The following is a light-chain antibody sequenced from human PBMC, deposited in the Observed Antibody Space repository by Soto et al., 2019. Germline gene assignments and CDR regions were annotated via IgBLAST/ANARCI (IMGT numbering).Light chain of an antibody. Sequence: QSALTQPASVSGSPGQSIAISCTGSSSDVGIYNYVSWYQQHPGKVPKLIIYEVTNRPSGVSNRFSGSKSGNTASLTISGLQAEDEADYYCCSLTTSHTYVFGSGTKVTVL. CDR3: CSLTTSHTYV. V-gene: IGLV2-14*01. CDR1: SSDVGIYNY. CDR2: EVT. J-gene: IGLJ1*01.